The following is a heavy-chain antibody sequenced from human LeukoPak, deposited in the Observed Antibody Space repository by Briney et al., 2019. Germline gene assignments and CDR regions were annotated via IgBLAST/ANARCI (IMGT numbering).Heavy chain of an antibody. Sequence: GGSLRLSCAATGFTFSSYWMSWVCQAPGKGLEWVANIKQDGSEKYYVDSVKGRFTISRDNAKNSLYLQMNSLRAEDTAVYYCARGPTRGNSFDYWGQGTLVTVSS. V-gene: IGHV3-7*04. CDR2: IKQDGSEK. D-gene: IGHD4-23*01. CDR3: ARGPTRGNSFDY. J-gene: IGHJ4*02. CDR1: GFTFSSYW.